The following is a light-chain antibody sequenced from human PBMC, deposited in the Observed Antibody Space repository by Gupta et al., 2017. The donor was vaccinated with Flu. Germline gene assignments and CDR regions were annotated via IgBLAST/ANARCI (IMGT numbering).Light chain of an antibody. Sequence: GNSSDVGAYDYVSWYQQHPGQASKLIIYDVDQRPLGVPDRFTGSKYGNTASLTISGLQPEDEADYHCNSSGATKFFGGGTRLTVL. V-gene: IGLV2-11*01. CDR3: NSSGATKF. CDR2: DVD. J-gene: IGLJ2*01. CDR1: SSDVGAYDY.